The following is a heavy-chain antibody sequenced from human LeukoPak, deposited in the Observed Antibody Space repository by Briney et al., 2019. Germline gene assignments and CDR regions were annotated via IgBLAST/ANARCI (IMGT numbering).Heavy chain of an antibody. D-gene: IGHD5-12*01. CDR1: GFTFSSYE. CDR2: ISGSGGST. CDR3: AKRPYQYYSGYDY. J-gene: IGHJ4*02. V-gene: IGHV3-23*01. Sequence: GGSLRLSCAASGFTFSSYEMNWVRQAPGKGLEWVSAISGSGGSTYYADSVKGRFTISRDNSKNTLYLQMNSLRAEDTAVCYCAKRPYQYYSGYDYWGQGTLVTVSS.